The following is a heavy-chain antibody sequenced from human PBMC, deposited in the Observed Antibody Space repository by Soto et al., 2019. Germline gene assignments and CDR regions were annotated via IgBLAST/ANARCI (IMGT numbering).Heavy chain of an antibody. V-gene: IGHV3-7*03. CDR1: GFSFSLFW. CDR3: ARTGWPQSSYYFDY. CDR2: INEDGSEK. D-gene: IGHD3-16*01. J-gene: IGHJ4*02. Sequence: GGSLRLSCAASGFSFSLFWMSWVRQTPGKGLEWVANINEDGSEKFFADSVKGRFTISRDNAKNSLSLQMNSLTADDTAAYYCARTGWPQSSYYFDYWGQGTLVTVSS.